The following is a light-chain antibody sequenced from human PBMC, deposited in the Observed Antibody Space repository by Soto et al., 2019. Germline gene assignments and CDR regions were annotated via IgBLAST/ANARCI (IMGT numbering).Light chain of an antibody. J-gene: IGKJ4*01. CDR3: QQRADWPLT. CDR1: QSVASH. Sequence: EIVLTQSPATLSLSPGERATLSCSASQSVASHLAWYQHRVGQAPRLLIHEASTRATGTPARFSGSGSGTDFTLTISSLEPEDFAVYYCQQRADWPLTFGGGTKVEIK. CDR2: EAS. V-gene: IGKV3-11*01.